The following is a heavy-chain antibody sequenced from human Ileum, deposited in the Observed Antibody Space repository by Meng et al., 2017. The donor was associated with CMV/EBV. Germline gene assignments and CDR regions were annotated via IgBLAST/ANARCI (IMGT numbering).Heavy chain of an antibody. D-gene: IGHD5-18*01. CDR2: VHSDGTT. Sequence: GGSLRLSCAASGFTVSSNYMSWVRQAPGKGLEWVSIVHSDGTTYFADSARGRFTVARDNSKNTLYLQMSSLRAEDTAVYYCARLLRGGYSYGYADYWGQGTLVTVSS. J-gene: IGHJ4*02. CDR1: GFTVSSNY. V-gene: IGHV3-66*02. CDR3: ARLLRGGYSYGYADY.